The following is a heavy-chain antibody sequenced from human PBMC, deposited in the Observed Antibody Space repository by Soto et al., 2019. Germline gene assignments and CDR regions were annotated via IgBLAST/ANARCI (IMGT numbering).Heavy chain of an antibody. CDR2: IYYSGIT. Sequence: SETLSLTCTVSGGSISSYYWSWIRQPPGKGLEWIGYIYYSGITNYNPSLKSRVTISVDTSKNQFSLKLCSVTAADTAVYYCAREENYGDYLNWFDPWGQGTLVTVSS. V-gene: IGHV4-59*12. CDR1: GGSISSYY. J-gene: IGHJ5*02. D-gene: IGHD4-17*01. CDR3: AREENYGDYLNWFDP.